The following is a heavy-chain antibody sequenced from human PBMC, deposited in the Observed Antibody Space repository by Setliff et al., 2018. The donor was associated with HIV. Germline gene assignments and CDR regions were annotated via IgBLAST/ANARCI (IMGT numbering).Heavy chain of an antibody. D-gene: IGHD3-3*01. CDR3: ASARIPTGGVSTSLDY. Sequence: PGGSLRLSCAASGFTFDDYGMSWVRQAPGKGLEWVSGINWNGGSTGYADSVKGRFTISRDNSKNTVYLQVNSLRPEDTAVYYCASARIPTGGVSTSLDYWGQGTLVTVS. CDR2: INWNGGST. J-gene: IGHJ4*02. CDR1: GFTFDDYG. V-gene: IGHV3-20*04.